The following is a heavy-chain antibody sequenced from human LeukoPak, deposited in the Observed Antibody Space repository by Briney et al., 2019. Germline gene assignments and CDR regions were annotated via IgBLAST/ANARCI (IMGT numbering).Heavy chain of an antibody. V-gene: IGHV1-69*06. J-gene: IGHJ4*02. CDR3: AREGIAARHFHY. CDR1: GGTFSSYA. CDR2: IIPIFGTA. D-gene: IGHD6-6*01. Sequence: SVKVSCKASGGTFSSYAISWVRQAPGQGLEWMGGIIPIFGTANYAQKLQGRVTITADKSTSTAYMELSSLRSEDTAVYYCAREGIAARHFHYWGQGTLVTVSS.